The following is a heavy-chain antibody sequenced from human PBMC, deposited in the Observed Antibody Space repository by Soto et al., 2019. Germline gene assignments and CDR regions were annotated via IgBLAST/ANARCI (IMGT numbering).Heavy chain of an antibody. CDR3: AFPGYSSGWTTYFDY. Sequence: PGGSLSLSCAASGFTFSSYGMHWVRQAPGKGLEWVAVISYDGSNKYYAGSVKGRFTSSRDNSKNTLYLQMNSLRAEDTAVYYCAFPGYSSGWTTYFDYWGQGTLVTVSS. V-gene: IGHV3-30*03. CDR1: GFTFSSYG. J-gene: IGHJ4*02. CDR2: ISYDGSNK. D-gene: IGHD6-19*01.